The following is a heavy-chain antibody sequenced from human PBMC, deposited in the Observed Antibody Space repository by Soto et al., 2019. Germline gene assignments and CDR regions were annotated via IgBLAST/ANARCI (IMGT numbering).Heavy chain of an antibody. V-gene: IGHV1-46*01. CDR1: GYTFTSYY. D-gene: IGHD4-4*01. CDR2: INPSGGST. Sequence: ASVKVSCKASGYTFTSYYMHWVRQAPGQGLEWMGIINPSGGSTSYAQKFQGRVTMTRDTSTSTVYMELSSLRSEDTAVYYCARDRSSHNTLPTDDYWGQGTLVPVSS. J-gene: IGHJ4*02. CDR3: ARDRSSHNTLPTDDY.